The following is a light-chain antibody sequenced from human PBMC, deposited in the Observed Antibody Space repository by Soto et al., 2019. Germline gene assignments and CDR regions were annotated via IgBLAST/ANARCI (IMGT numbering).Light chain of an antibody. V-gene: IGLV1-44*01. Sequence: QSVLTQPPSASGTPGQRVTISCSGRRSNVGTNLVNWYQQLPGTAPKLLIYAHIQRPSGVPDRFSGSTSGTSASLAISGLQSEDEADYYCSSYTSSSTRVVFGGGTKLTVL. CDR1: RSNVGTNL. CDR3: SSYTSSSTRVV. CDR2: AHI. J-gene: IGLJ2*01.